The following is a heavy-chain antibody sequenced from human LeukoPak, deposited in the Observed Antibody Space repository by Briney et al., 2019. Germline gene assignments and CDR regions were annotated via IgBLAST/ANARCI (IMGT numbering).Heavy chain of an antibody. CDR3: QGSSHEPCYFDY. J-gene: IGHJ4*02. CDR1: GFTFSNAW. D-gene: IGHD6-13*01. V-gene: IGHV3-15*01. CDR2: IKSKTDGGTA. Sequence: GGSLRLSCAASGFTFSNAWMTWVRQAPGKGLEWVGRIKSKTDGGTADYAAPVKGRFTISRDDSKNTLYLQMNSLKIEDTAVYYCQGSSHEPCYFDYWGQGTLLTVSS.